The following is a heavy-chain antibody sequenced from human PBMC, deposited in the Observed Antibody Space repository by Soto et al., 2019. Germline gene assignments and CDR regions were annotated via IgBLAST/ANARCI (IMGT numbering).Heavy chain of an antibody. CDR1: GFSLSNARMG. CDR3: ARSPSIANNWFDP. V-gene: IGHV2-26*01. CDR2: IFSNDEK. J-gene: IGHJ5*02. Sequence: PVLVKPTETLTLTCTVSGFSLSNARMGVSWIRQPPGKALEWLAHIFSNDEKSYSTSLKSRLTISKDTSKSQVVLTMTNMDHADTATYYCARSPSIANNWFDPWGQGTLVTVSS. D-gene: IGHD6-6*01.